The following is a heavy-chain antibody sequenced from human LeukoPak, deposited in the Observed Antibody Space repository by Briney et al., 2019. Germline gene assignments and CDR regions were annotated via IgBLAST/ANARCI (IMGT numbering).Heavy chain of an antibody. CDR3: ARDDRPVLRFLEWYPIPWYPGDV. Sequence: PGGSLRLSCAASGFTFSDYYMSWIRQAPGKGLEWVSYISSSGSTIYYADSVKGRFTISRDNAKNSLYLQMNSLRAEDTAVYHCARDDRPVLRFLEWYPIPWYPGDVWGKGTTVTVFS. D-gene: IGHD3-3*01. CDR1: GFTFSDYY. J-gene: IGHJ6*04. CDR2: ISSSGSTI. V-gene: IGHV3-11*04.